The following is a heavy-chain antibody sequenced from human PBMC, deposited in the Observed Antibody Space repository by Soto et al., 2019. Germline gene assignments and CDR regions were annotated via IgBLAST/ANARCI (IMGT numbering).Heavy chain of an antibody. J-gene: IGHJ4*02. CDR1: GFTFSSYA. D-gene: IGHD3-10*01. Sequence: GGSLRLSCATSGFTFSSYAMSWVRQAPGKGLEWVSDISGSGDKTYYADSVKGRFTISRDNSKNTLFLQMNRLRADDTAMYYCAKEDGTYYTNNFHVWGQGTLVTVP. CDR3: AKEDGTYYTNNFHV. CDR2: ISGSGDKT. V-gene: IGHV3-23*01.